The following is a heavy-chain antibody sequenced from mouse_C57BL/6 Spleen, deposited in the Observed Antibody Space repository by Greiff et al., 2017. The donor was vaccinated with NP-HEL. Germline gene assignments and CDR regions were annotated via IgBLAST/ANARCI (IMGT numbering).Heavy chain of an antibody. CDR1: GYTFTDYY. CDR3: ARTGPWFAY. V-gene: IGHV1-26*01. D-gene: IGHD4-1*01. J-gene: IGHJ3*01. CDR2: INPNNGGT. Sequence: EVQLQQSGPELVKPGASVKISCKASGYTFTDYYMNWVKQSHGKSLEWIGDINPNNGGTSYNQKFKGKATLTVDKSSSTAYMELRSLTSEDSAVYYCARTGPWFAYWGQGTLVTVSA.